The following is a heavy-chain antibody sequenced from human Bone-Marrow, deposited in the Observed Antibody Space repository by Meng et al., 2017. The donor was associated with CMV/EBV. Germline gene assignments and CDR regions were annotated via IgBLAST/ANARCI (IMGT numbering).Heavy chain of an antibody. D-gene: IGHD5-24*01. CDR2: INPNSGGT. J-gene: IGHJ4*02. Sequence: SVKVSCKSSGYTFTGYYMHGVRQAPGQGLEWMGWINPNSGGTNYAKKFQGRVTMTRDTSISTAYMELSRLRSDDTAVYYCAREVYGGDGYNEVYFDYWGQGTLVTVSS. CDR3: AREVYGGDGYNEVYFDY. CDR1: GYTFTGYY. V-gene: IGHV1-2*02.